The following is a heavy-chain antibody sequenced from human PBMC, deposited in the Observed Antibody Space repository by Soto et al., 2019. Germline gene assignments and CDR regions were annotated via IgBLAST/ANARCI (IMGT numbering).Heavy chain of an antibody. CDR3: ARQITGANNCFDP. CDR1: GYSFTSYW. J-gene: IGHJ5*02. D-gene: IGHD1-20*01. V-gene: IGHV5-51*01. CDR2: IYPGDSDT. Sequence: LGESLKISCKGSGYSFTSYWIGWVRQMPGKGLEWMGIIYPGDSDTRYSPSFQGQVTISADKSISTAYLQWSSLKASDTAMYYCARQITGANNCFDPWGQGILVTVSS.